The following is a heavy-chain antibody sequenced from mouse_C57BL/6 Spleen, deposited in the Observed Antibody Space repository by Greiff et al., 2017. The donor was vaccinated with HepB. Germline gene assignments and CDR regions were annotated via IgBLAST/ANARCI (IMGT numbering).Heavy chain of an antibody. J-gene: IGHJ4*01. CDR2: ISDGGSYT. V-gene: IGHV5-4*01. CDR1: GFTFSSYA. D-gene: IGHD2-1*01. CDR3: AREGGGFYYGKGTAMDY. Sequence: EVMLVESGGGLVKPGGSLKLSCAASGFTFSSYAMSWVRQTPEKRLEWVATISDGGSYTYYPDNVKGRFTISRDNAKNNLYLQMSHLKSEDTAMYYCAREGGGFYYGKGTAMDYWGQGTSVTVSS.